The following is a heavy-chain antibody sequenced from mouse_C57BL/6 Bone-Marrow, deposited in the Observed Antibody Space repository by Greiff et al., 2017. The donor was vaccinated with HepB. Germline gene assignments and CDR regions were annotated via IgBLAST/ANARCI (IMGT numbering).Heavy chain of an antibody. CDR3: TGAYYSNYGAMDY. CDR2: IYPGNSDT. D-gene: IGHD2-5*01. CDR1: GYTFTSYW. J-gene: IGHJ4*01. V-gene: IGHV1-5*01. Sequence: EVQLQQSGTVLARPGASVKMSCKTSGYTFTSYWMHWVKQRPGQGLEWIGAIYPGNSDTSYNQKFKGKAKLTAVTSASTAYMELSSLTNEDSAVYYCTGAYYSNYGAMDYWGQGTSVTVSS.